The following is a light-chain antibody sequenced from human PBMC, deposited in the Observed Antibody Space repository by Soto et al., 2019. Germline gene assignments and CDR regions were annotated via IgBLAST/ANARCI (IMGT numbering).Light chain of an antibody. CDR1: SSDVGGYNY. Sequence: QSVLTQPASVSGSPGQPITISCTGTSSDVGGYNYVSWYQQHPGKAPKLMIYEVSNRPSGVSNRISSSKSGNTASLTISGLQAEDVAEYYCSSYTSSSTRVFGTRTKLTVL. CDR2: EVS. J-gene: IGLJ1*01. CDR3: SSYTSSSTRV. V-gene: IGLV2-14*01.